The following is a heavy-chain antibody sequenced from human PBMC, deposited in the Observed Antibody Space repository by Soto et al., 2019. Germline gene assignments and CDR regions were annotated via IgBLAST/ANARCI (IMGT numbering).Heavy chain of an antibody. CDR2: INSDGSST. CDR1: GFTFSSYW. V-gene: IGHV3-74*01. D-gene: IGHD3-10*01. J-gene: IGHJ4*02. CDR3: ARDSESKYYYGSDTPVDY. Sequence: EVQLVESGGGLVQPGGSLRLSCVASGFTFSSYWMHCVRQAPGKGLVWVSRINSDGSSTSYADSVKGRFTISRDNAKNTLYLQMNSLRAEDTAVYYCARDSESKYYYGSDTPVDYWGQGTLVTVSS.